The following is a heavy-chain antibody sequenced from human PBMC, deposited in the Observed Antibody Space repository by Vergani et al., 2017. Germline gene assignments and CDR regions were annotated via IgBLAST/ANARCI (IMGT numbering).Heavy chain of an antibody. Sequence: EVQLLESGGGLVQPGGSLRLSCAASGFTFSTYAMTWVRQAPGKGLEWVSAISGSGGSTYYADSVKGRFTISRDNSKNTLYLQMNSLRAEDTAVYYCAKDLRPGYCSSTSCYNPDGWFDPWGQGTLVTVSS. CDR2: ISGSGGST. J-gene: IGHJ5*02. CDR3: AKDLRPGYCSSTSCYNPDGWFDP. D-gene: IGHD2-2*02. V-gene: IGHV3-23*01. CDR1: GFTFSTYA.